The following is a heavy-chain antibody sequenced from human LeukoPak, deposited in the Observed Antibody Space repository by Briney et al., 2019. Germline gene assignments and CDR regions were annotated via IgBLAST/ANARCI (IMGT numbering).Heavy chain of an antibody. CDR2: ISSSSSTI. CDR1: GFTFNSYS. V-gene: IGHV3-48*01. CDR3: ARDWPREGMDV. J-gene: IGHJ6*04. Sequence: PGGSLRLSCAASGFTFNSYSMNWVRQAPGKGLEWVSYISSSSSTIYYADSVKGRFTISRDNAKNSLYLQMNSLRAEDTAVYYCARDWPREGMDVWGKGTTVTVSS.